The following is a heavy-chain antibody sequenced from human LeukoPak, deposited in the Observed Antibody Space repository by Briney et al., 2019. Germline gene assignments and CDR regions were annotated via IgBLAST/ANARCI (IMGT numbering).Heavy chain of an antibody. CDR1: GFTFSSYA. Sequence: PGGSLRLSCAASGFTFSSYAMSWVRQAPGKGLEWVSSISGSSGSTYYADSVQGRFTISRDNSKNTLYMQMNSLRAEDTAVYYCAKGYYGSGKFFDPWGLGTLVTVSS. V-gene: IGHV3-23*01. CDR2: ISGSSGST. D-gene: IGHD3-10*01. J-gene: IGHJ5*02. CDR3: AKGYYGSGKFFDP.